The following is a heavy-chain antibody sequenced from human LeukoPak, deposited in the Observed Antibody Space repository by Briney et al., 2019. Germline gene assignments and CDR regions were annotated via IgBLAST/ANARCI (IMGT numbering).Heavy chain of an antibody. D-gene: IGHD3-22*01. Sequence: PSETLSLTCTVSGGSISSSSYYWGWIRQPPGKGLEWIGSIYYSGSTYYNPSLKSRVTISVDTSKNQFSLKLSSVTAADTAVYYCARDTSSGYAFDIWGQGTMVTVSS. J-gene: IGHJ3*02. CDR2: IYYSGST. CDR3: ARDTSSGYAFDI. CDR1: GGSISSSSYY. V-gene: IGHV4-39*07.